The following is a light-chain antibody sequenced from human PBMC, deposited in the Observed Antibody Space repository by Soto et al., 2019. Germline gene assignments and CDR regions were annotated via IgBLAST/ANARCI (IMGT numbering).Light chain of an antibody. CDR2: EVS. V-gene: IGLV2-14*01. CDR3: NSYTSKSTGV. Sequence: QSALTQPASVSGSPGQSITISCTGTSSDVGGYNYVSWYQQHPGKAPKLIIYEVSHRPSGVSNRFSGSKSGTTASLTISGLQAEDEDDYYCNSYTSKSTGVFGTGTKLTVL. J-gene: IGLJ1*01. CDR1: SSDVGGYNY.